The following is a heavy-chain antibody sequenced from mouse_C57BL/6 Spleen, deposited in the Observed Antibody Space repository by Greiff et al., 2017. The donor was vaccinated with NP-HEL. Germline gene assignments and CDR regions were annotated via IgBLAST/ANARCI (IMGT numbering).Heavy chain of an antibody. CDR2: IYPGDGDT. CDR1: GYAFSSSW. Sequence: VQLQQSGPELVKPGASVKISCKASGYAFSSSWMNWVKQRPGKGLEWIGRIYPGDGDTNYNGKFKGKATLTADKSSSTAYMQLSSLTSEDSAVYFCGRGGDGYPWFAYWGKGTLVTVSA. D-gene: IGHD2-3*01. V-gene: IGHV1-82*01. CDR3: GRGGDGYPWFAY. J-gene: IGHJ3*01.